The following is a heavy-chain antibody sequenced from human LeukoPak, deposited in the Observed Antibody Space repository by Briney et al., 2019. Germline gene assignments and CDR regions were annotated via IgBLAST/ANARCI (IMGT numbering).Heavy chain of an antibody. CDR3: ARQPLTRSRAFDI. J-gene: IGHJ3*02. D-gene: IGHD4-23*01. Sequence: PSETPSLTCTVSGGSISSTSYYWGWIRQPPGKGLEWIGSIYYSGSTYYNPSLKSRVTISVDTSKNQFSLKLSSVTAADTAVYYCARQPLTRSRAFDIWGQGTMVTVSS. CDR1: GGSISSTSYY. V-gene: IGHV4-39*01. CDR2: IYYSGST.